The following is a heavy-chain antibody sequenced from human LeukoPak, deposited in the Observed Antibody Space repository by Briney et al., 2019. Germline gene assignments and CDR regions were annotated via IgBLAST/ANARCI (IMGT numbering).Heavy chain of an antibody. V-gene: IGHV4-59*01. Sequence: PSETLSLTCAVSGGSISSYYWSWIRQPPGKGLEWIGYIYYSGSTNYNPSLKSRVTISVDTSRNQFSLKLSSVTAADTAVYYCARDRRVAGMGIDYWGQGTLVTVSS. CDR3: ARDRRVAGMGIDY. J-gene: IGHJ4*02. D-gene: IGHD6-19*01. CDR2: IYYSGST. CDR1: GGSISSYY.